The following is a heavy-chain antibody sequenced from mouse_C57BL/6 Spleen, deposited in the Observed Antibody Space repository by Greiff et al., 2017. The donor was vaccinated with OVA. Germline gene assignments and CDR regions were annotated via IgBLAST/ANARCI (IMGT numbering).Heavy chain of an antibody. CDR1: GYAFTSSW. Sequence: QVQLKESGAELAKPGASVKLSCKASGYAFTSSWMHWVKQRPGKGLEWIGYINPGSGDTKYNQKFKDKATLTADKSSSTAYMQLSSLTYEDSAVYYCSTLYDYSDYWGQGTTLTVSS. J-gene: IGHJ2*01. D-gene: IGHD2-3*01. CDR3: STLYDYSDY. CDR2: INPGSGDT. V-gene: IGHV1-7*01.